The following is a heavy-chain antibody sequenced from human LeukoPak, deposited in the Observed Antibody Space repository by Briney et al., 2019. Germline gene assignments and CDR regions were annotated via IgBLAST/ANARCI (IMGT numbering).Heavy chain of an antibody. Sequence: GGSLRLSCAASKFNFAMSWVRQTADKRLEWVSAISGSGDATFYTDSVRGRFTISRDNSKNTLYLQMNNLRVEDTAVYYCAKGHFASSSFFDYWGQGTLVTVSS. D-gene: IGHD6-6*01. CDR1: KFNFA. J-gene: IGHJ4*02. V-gene: IGHV3-23*01. CDR3: AKGHFASSSFFDY. CDR2: ISGSGDAT.